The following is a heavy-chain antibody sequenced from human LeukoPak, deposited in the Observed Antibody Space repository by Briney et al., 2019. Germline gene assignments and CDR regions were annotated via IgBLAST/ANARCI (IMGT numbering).Heavy chain of an antibody. Sequence: GGSLRLSCAASGFTFSSYSMNWVRQAPGKGLEWVSSISSSSSYIYYADSVKGRFTISRDNAKNSLYLQMNSLRAEDTALYYCARERDTNYYYGMDVWGQGTTVTVSS. V-gene: IGHV3-21*01. CDR2: ISSSSSYI. CDR3: ARERDTNYYYGMDV. D-gene: IGHD2-8*01. CDR1: GFTFSSYS. J-gene: IGHJ6*02.